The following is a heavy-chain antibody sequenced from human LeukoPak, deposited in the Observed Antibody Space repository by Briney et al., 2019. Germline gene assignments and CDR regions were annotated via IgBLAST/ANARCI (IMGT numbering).Heavy chain of an antibody. J-gene: IGHJ4*02. CDR3: AREGPRGNSQFDY. CDR2: IWYDGSNK. Sequence: GGSLRLSCAASGFTFSIYAMHWVRQAPGKGLEWVALIWYDGSNKYYTDSVKGRLTISRDNSKNTLYLQMNSLRAEDTAIYYGAREGPRGNSQFDYWGQGTLVTVSS. CDR1: GFTFSIYA. D-gene: IGHD2/OR15-2a*01. V-gene: IGHV3-33*08.